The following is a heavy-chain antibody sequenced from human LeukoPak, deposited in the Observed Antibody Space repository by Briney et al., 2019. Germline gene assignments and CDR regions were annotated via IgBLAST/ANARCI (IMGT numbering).Heavy chain of an antibody. CDR2: ISAYNGNT. CDR3: ARGGSTTVVTRYYGMDV. Sequence: ASVKVSCKASGYTLTSYGISWVRQAPGQGLEWMGWISAYNGNTNYAQKLQGRVTMTTDTSTSTAYMELRSLRSDDTAVYYCARGGSTTVVTRYYGMDVWGQGTTVTVSS. D-gene: IGHD4-23*01. CDR1: GYTLTSYG. V-gene: IGHV1-18*01. J-gene: IGHJ6*02.